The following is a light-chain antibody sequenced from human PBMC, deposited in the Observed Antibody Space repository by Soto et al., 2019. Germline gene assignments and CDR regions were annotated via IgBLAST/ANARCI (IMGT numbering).Light chain of an antibody. J-gene: IGKJ5*01. Sequence: EIVMTQSPATLSVSPGERATLSCRASLSVYSSLAWYQQKPGQAPRLLIYGASTRATGIPASFSGSGSGTEFTLTISSLQSEDFAVYYCQQYNNWPPITFGQGTRLEIK. CDR1: LSVYSS. CDR3: QQYNNWPPIT. CDR2: GAS. V-gene: IGKV3-15*01.